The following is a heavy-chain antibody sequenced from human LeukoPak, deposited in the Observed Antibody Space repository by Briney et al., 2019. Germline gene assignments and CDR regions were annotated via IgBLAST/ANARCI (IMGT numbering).Heavy chain of an antibody. CDR3: MRDGPSWGLL. D-gene: IGHD3-16*01. J-gene: IGHJ4*02. CDR2: IIYTTGAT. V-gene: IGHV4-4*07. CDR1: GISINPYY. Sequence: SETLSLTCTVSGISINPYYWTWIRQPAGKGLEWIGRIIYTTGATNYNPSLNSRVTMSVDTSKNQISLRLSSVTAADTAVYYCMRDGPSWGLLWGLGTLVTVSS.